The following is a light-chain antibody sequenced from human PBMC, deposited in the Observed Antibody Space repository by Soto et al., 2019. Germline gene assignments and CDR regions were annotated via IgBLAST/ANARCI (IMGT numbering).Light chain of an antibody. V-gene: IGKV1-12*01. CDR2: DAS. CDR3: QQANSFPLT. J-gene: IGKJ4*01. Sequence: DIQMTQSPSSVSASVGDRVTITCRASQGISGWLAWYQQKPEKAPKLVIYDASSLQSGVPSRFSGSGSGTDFTLTISSLQPEDFATYYCQQANSFPLTFVVGTKLDSK. CDR1: QGISGW.